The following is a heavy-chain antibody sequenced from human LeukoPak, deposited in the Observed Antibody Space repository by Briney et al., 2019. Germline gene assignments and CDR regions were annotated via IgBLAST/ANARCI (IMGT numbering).Heavy chain of an antibody. CDR1: GGSISSYY. J-gene: IGHJ4*02. V-gene: IGHV4-59*01. CDR3: ARESGVPEYFDY. Sequence: SETLSLTCTVSGGSISSYYWSWIRQPPGKGLEWIGYIYYSGSTNYNPSLKSRVTISVDTSKNQFSLKLSSVTAADTAVYYCARESGVPEYFDYWGQGTLVTVSS. D-gene: IGHD5-12*01. CDR2: IYYSGST.